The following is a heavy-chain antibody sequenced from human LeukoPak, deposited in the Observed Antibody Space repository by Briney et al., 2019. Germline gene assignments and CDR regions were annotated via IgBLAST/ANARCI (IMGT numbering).Heavy chain of an antibody. D-gene: IGHD1-1*01. CDR2: IYSGGST. CDR1: GFTVSSIY. J-gene: IGHJ4*02. V-gene: IGHV3-53*01. CDR3: ARGVNELPADY. Sequence: PGGSLRLSCAASGFTVSSIYMSWVRQAPGKGLEWVSVIYSGGSTYYADSVKGRFTISRDNSKNTLYLQMNSLRAEDTAVYYCARGVNELPADYWGQGTLVTVSS.